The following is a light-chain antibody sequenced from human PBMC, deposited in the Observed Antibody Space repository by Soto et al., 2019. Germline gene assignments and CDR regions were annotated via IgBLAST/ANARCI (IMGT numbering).Light chain of an antibody. J-gene: IGLJ1*01. CDR2: EGI. CDR1: SSNIGGYNV. CDR3: CSYMGATKYI. V-gene: IGLV2-23*01. Sequence: ALTQPASVPGSPGQSMTISCSATSSNIGGYNVVSWYQQHPGKAPKVIVYEGIKRPSGVSDRFSGSTSGSTAYLTISGLEAEDQAEYYCCSYMGATKYIFGRGTKLTVL.